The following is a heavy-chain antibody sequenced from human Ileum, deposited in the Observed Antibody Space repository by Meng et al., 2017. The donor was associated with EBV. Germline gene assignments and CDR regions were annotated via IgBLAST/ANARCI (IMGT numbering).Heavy chain of an antibody. V-gene: IGHV1-18*01. CDR1: GYTFTNYG. J-gene: IGHJ2*01. CDR3: ARGVTTVLYWFFDL. Sequence: AQLGRAGAGVKKPGASVKVSCKASGYTFTNYGISWVRQAPGQGLEWMGRISADSGNTNYPQKFQGRVTMTTDTSTRTAYMEVRRLRSDDTAVYYCARGVTTVLYWFFDLWGRGTLVTVSS. D-gene: IGHD4-11*01. CDR2: ISADSGNT.